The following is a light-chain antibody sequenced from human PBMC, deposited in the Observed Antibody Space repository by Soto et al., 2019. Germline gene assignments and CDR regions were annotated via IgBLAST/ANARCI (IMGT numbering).Light chain of an antibody. CDR1: TIGSKS. J-gene: IGLJ1*01. CDR3: QVWHRSGDQYV. Sequence: SYELTQPPSVSVAPGQTARVTCEGNTIGSKSVHWYQQKPGQAPILVVYDDSDRPSGIPERFSGSNSGNTATLTINRVEAGDEADYYCQVWHRSGDQYVFGPGTKLTVL. CDR2: DDS. V-gene: IGLV3-21*02.